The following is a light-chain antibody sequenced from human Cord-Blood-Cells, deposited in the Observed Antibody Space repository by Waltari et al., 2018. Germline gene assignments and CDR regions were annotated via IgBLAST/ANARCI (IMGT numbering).Light chain of an antibody. CDR1: SPNIGAGYD. Sequence: QSVLTQPPSVSGAPGQRVTISCTGSSPNIGAGYDVPWYQQLPGTAPKLLSYGNSNRPSGVPDRCSGSKSGTSASLAITGLQAEDEADYYCQSYDSSLSGWVFGGGTKLTVL. V-gene: IGLV1-40*01. CDR2: GNS. J-gene: IGLJ3*02. CDR3: QSYDSSLSGWV.